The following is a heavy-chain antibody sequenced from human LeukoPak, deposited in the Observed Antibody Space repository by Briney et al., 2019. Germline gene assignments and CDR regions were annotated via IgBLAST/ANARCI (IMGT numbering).Heavy chain of an antibody. CDR3: ARGYCSDGSCYSVDY. V-gene: IGHV4-34*01. Sequence: SETLSLTCAVYGGSFSGYYWSWIRQPPGKGLEWIGEINHSGSTNYNPSLQSRVTISVDTSKNQFSLKLSSVTAADTAVYYCARGYCSDGSCYSVDYWGQGTLVTVSS. CDR2: INHSGST. J-gene: IGHJ4*02. D-gene: IGHD2-15*01. CDR1: GGSFSGYY.